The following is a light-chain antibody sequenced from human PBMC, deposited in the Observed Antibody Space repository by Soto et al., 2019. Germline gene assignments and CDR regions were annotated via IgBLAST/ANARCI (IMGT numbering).Light chain of an antibody. CDR1: GSNIGSHT. CDR2: SND. V-gene: IGLV1-44*01. CDR3: AAWDDSLSGAV. Sequence: QSVLTQPPSASGAPGQQVTISCSGSGSNIGSHTVSWYQQLPGTAPNLLIYSNDQRPSGVPDRFSGSKSGTSASLAISGLQSEDEADYYCAAWDDSLSGAVFGGGTQLTVL. J-gene: IGLJ7*01.